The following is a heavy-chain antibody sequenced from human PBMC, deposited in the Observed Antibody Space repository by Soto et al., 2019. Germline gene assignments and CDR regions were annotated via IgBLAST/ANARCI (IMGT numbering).Heavy chain of an antibody. J-gene: IGHJ5*02. Sequence: PSETLFLTCTVSGGSISSGDYYWSWIRQPPGKGLEWIGYIYYSGSTYYNPSLKSRVTISVDTSKNQFSLKLSSVTAADTAVYYCARELITYDVSSTGNWFDPWGQGTLVTAPQ. CDR2: IYYSGST. CDR1: GGSISSGDYY. D-gene: IGHD3-10*01. V-gene: IGHV4-30-4*01. CDR3: ARELITYDVSSTGNWFDP.